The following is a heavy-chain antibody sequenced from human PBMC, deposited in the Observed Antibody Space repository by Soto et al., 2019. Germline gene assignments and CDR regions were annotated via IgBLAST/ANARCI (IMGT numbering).Heavy chain of an antibody. CDR2: ISVYNGDT. CDR3: ARKPTGIGLDI. V-gene: IGHV1-18*01. CDR1: GHAATRYG. J-gene: IGHJ3*02. D-gene: IGHD6-13*01. Sequence: VASVKVSCKASGHAATRYGFSWVRQAPGQGLEWMGWISVYNGDTNYSPSLQGRVTLTTDTSTSTAYMELRSLRSDDTAVYYCARKPTGIGLDIWGQGTLVTVSS.